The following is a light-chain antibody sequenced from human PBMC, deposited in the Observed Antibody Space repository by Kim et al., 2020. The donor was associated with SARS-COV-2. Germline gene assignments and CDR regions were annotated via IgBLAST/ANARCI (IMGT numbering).Light chain of an antibody. J-gene: IGKJ2*01. CDR2: WAS. Sequence: RATINCKSSQSVLYSPNNQNYLAWYQQKPGQPPKLLIYWASTRQSGVPDRFSGSGSGTDFTLAISSLQAEDVAVYYCQQYYTTPYTFGQGTKLEIK. CDR3: QQYYTTPYT. CDR1: QSVLYSPNNQNY. V-gene: IGKV4-1*01.